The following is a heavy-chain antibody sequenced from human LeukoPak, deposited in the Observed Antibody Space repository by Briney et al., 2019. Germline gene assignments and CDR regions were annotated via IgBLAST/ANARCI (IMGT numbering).Heavy chain of an antibody. D-gene: IGHD3-3*01. CDR3: AKDSEFYYDFWRGYGGPNGFDP. J-gene: IGHJ5*02. Sequence: GGSLRLSCAASGFTFSSYAMSWVRQAPGKGLEWVSAISGSGGSTYYADSVKGRFTISRDNSKNTLYLQMNSLRAEDTAVYYCAKDSEFYYDFWRGYGGPNGFDPWGQETLVTVPS. CDR2: ISGSGGST. V-gene: IGHV3-23*01. CDR1: GFTFSSYA.